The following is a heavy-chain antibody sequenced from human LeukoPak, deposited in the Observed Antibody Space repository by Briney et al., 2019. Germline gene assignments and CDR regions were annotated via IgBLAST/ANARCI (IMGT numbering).Heavy chain of an antibody. CDR2: IYYSGST. Sequence: KSSETLSLTCTVSGGSISSSSYYWGWIRQPPGKGLEWIGSIYYSGSTYYNPSLKSRVTISVDTSKNQFSLKLSSVTAADTAVYYCARPGRGGNDYWGQGTLVTVSS. CDR3: ARPGRGGNDY. J-gene: IGHJ4*02. V-gene: IGHV4-39*01. D-gene: IGHD1-26*01. CDR1: GGSISSSSYY.